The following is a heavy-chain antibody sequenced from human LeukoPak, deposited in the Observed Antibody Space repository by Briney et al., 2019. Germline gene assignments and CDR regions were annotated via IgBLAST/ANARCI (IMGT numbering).Heavy chain of an antibody. J-gene: IGHJ4*02. V-gene: IGHV1-18*01. CDR3: ASGPGIVAAGTEEFDY. D-gene: IGHD6-13*01. Sequence: ASVKVSCKASGYTFTSYGISWVRQAPGQGLEWMGWISAYNGNTNYAQKLQGRVTMTTDTSTSTAYMELRSLRSDDTAVYYCASGPGIVAAGTEEFDYWGQGTLVTVSS. CDR2: ISAYNGNT. CDR1: GYTFTSYG.